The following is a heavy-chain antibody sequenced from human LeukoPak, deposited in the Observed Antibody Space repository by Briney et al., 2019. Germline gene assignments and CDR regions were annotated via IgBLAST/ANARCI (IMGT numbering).Heavy chain of an antibody. CDR2: INHSGST. V-gene: IGHV4-34*01. CDR1: GGSFSGYY. D-gene: IGHD2-2*02. CDR3: ARGPYCSSTSCYSWGGTGIYYYYGMDV. J-gene: IGHJ6*02. Sequence: SETLSLTCAVYGGSFSGYYWSWIRQPPGKGLEWIGEINHSGSTNYNPSLKSRVTISVDTSKNQFSLKLSSVTAADTAVYYCARGPYCSSTSCYSWGGTGIYYYYGMDVWGQGTTVTVSS.